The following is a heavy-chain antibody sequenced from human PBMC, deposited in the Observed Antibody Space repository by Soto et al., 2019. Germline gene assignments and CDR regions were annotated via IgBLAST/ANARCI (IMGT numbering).Heavy chain of an antibody. V-gene: IGHV1-58*01. J-gene: IGHJ4*02. D-gene: IGHD3-22*01. CDR3: AADPYYYDSSGYQGLEY. CDR1: AFTLTGSA. CDR2: IVVGSGNT. Sequence: SVKFSYNARAFTLTGSAVQLVRQARGQRLEWLGWIVVGSGNTNYAEKFQQRVTITRDMSTSTGYMEVSRLRSEDTAVYYCAADPYYYDSSGYQGLEYWGQGTLVTVSS.